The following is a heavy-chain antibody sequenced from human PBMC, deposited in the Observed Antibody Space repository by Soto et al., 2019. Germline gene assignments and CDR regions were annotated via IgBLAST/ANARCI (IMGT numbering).Heavy chain of an antibody. Sequence: ESGGGVVQPGRSLRLSCAASGFTFSSYGMHWVRQAPGKGLEWVAVISYDGSNKYYADSVKGRFTISRDNSKNTLYLQMNSLRAEDTAVYYCAKDARGYSYGPNYFDYWGQGTLVTVSS. J-gene: IGHJ4*02. CDR2: ISYDGSNK. CDR1: GFTFSSYG. CDR3: AKDARGYSYGPNYFDY. V-gene: IGHV3-30*18. D-gene: IGHD5-18*01.